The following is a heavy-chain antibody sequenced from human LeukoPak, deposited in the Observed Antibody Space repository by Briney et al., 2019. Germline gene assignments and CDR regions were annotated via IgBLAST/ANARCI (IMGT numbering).Heavy chain of an antibody. D-gene: IGHD3-16*01. CDR2: IYSGDSDT. CDR3: ARRLRGTADAFDI. J-gene: IGHJ3*02. V-gene: IGHV5-51*01. Sequence: GESLKISCEGSGYRFTNYWIGWVRQMPGKGLEWMGIIYSGDSDTRYTPSFEGQVTISVDKSISTACLQWSSLKASDTAMYYCARRLRGTADAFDIWGQGTMVTVS. CDR1: GYRFTNYW.